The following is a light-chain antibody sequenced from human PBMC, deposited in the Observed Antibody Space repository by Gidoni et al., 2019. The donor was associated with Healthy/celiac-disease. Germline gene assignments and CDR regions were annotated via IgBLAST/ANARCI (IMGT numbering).Light chain of an antibody. CDR3: QQYNNGHWT. J-gene: IGKJ1*01. V-gene: IGKV3-15*01. Sequence: EIVMTQSPATLSVSPGERATLSCRARQSVSSNLAWYQQKPGQAPRLLIYVASTRATGIPARFSGSGSGTEFSLTISSLQSEDFAVDYCQQYNNGHWTFXHXTKVEI. CDR2: VAS. CDR1: QSVSSN.